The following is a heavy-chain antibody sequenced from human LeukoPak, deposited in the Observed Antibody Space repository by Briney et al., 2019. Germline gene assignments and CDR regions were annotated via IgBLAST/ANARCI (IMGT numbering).Heavy chain of an antibody. V-gene: IGHV4-34*01. J-gene: IGHJ4*02. CDR3: ARGPYYYGSGSYYMTRDFDY. Sequence: SSETLSLTCAVYGGSFSGYYWSWIRQPPGKGLEWIGEINHSGSTNYNPSLKSRVTISVDTSKNQFSLKLSSVTAADTAVYYCARGPYYYGSGSYYMTRDFDYWGQGTLVTVSS. CDR2: INHSGST. CDR1: GGSFSGYY. D-gene: IGHD3-10*01.